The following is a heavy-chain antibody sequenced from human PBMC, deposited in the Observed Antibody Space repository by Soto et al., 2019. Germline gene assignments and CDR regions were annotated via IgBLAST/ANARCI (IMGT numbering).Heavy chain of an antibody. CDR2: INAANGDT. CDR3: VRRHVSATGIDWFDP. D-gene: IGHD6-13*01. J-gene: IGHJ5*02. V-gene: IGHV1-3*01. CDR1: GYTFTSYG. Sequence: ASVKVSCKASGYTFTSYGIHLVRQAPGQRLEWMGWINAANGDTKYSPKFQGRVTITRDTSASTAYMELSSLSSEDTAVYYCVRRHVSATGIDWFDPWGQGTLVTVSS.